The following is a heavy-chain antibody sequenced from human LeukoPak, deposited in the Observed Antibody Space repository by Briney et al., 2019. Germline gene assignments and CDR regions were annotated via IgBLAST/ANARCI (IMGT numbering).Heavy chain of an antibody. CDR1: GFTFSSYA. V-gene: IGHV3-23*01. D-gene: IGHD3-9*01. CDR3: AKDDILTPFTPNGMDV. Sequence: GGSLRLSCAASGFTFSSYAMSWVRQAPGKGLEWVSAISGSGGSTYYADSVKGRFTISRDNSKNTLYLQMNSLRAEDTAVYYCAKDDILTPFTPNGMDVWGQGTTVTVSS. CDR2: ISGSGGST. J-gene: IGHJ6*02.